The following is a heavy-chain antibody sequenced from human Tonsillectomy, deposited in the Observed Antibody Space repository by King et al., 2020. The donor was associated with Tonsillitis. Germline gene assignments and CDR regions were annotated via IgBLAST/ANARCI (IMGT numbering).Heavy chain of an antibody. CDR1: GGSISSGDYS. Sequence: QLQESGSGLVRPSQTLSLTCAVSGGSISSGDYSWSWIWQPPGKGLEGIGYIYHTGSKYYNPSLTNRVTMSVDRSKNQFSLKLSSVTAADTAVYYCARAKDFNWFDPWGQGTLVTVSS. D-gene: IGHD3/OR15-3a*01. J-gene: IGHJ5*02. CDR3: ARAKDFNWFDP. V-gene: IGHV4-30-2*01. CDR2: IYHTGSK.